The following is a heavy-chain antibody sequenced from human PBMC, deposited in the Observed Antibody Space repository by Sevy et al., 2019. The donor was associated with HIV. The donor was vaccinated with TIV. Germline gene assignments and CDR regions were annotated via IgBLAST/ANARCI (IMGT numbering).Heavy chain of an antibody. CDR2: ISAYNGNT. Sequence: ASVKVSCKASGYTFTSYGISWVRQAPGQGLEWMGWISAYNGNTNYPQKLQGRVTMTTDTSTSTAYMELRSLRSDDTAVYYCARGRGYYDSSGFESTDYWGQGTLVTVSS. D-gene: IGHD3-22*01. CDR3: ARGRGYYDSSGFESTDY. CDR1: GYTFTSYG. J-gene: IGHJ4*02. V-gene: IGHV1-18*01.